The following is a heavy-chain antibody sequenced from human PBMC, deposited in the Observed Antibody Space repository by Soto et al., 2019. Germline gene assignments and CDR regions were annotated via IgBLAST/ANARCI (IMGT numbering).Heavy chain of an antibody. D-gene: IGHD6-19*01. V-gene: IGHV3-48*02. Sequence: EVQLVESGGGLVQPGGSLRLSCAASGFTFSSYSMNWVRQAPGKGLEWVSYISSSRSTIYYADSVKGRFTISRDNAKNSLYLQMNSLRDEDTAVYYCARAGYSSGWSRETTKFEYWGQGTLVTVSS. J-gene: IGHJ4*02. CDR1: GFTFSSYS. CDR3: ARAGYSSGWSRETTKFEY. CDR2: ISSSRSTI.